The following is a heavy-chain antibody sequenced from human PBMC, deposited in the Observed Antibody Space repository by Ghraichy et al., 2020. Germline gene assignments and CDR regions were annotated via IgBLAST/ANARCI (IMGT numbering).Heavy chain of an antibody. CDR2: ISYDGSNK. D-gene: IGHD3-10*01. J-gene: IGHJ6*03. CDR1: GFTFSSYG. V-gene: IGHV3-30*18. Sequence: GGSLRLSCAASGFTFSSYGMHWVRQAPGKGLEWVAVISYDGSNKYYADSVKGRFTISRDNSKNTLYLQMNSLRAEDTAVYYCAKASGGSDYYYMDVWGKGTTVTVSS. CDR3: AKASGGSDYYYMDV.